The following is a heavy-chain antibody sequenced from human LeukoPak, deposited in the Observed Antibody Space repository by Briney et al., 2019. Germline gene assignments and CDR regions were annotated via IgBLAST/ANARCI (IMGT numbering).Heavy chain of an antibody. J-gene: IGHJ4*02. CDR2: INDNSGLT. Sequence: GGSLRLSCAASGFTFSNYAMSWVRQAPGRGLEWVSAINDNSGLTYYVDSVKGRFTISRDNSKNTLFLQMISLRAEDTAVYYCARRGESASYGDYGFDYWGQGTLVTVSS. CDR3: ARRGESASYGDYGFDY. V-gene: IGHV3-23*01. D-gene: IGHD4-17*01. CDR1: GFTFSNYA.